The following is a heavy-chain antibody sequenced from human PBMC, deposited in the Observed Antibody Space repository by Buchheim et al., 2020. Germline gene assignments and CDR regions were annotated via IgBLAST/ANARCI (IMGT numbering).Heavy chain of an antibody. CDR2: ISYDGSNA. J-gene: IGHJ4*02. CDR1: GFTFSSYG. V-gene: IGHV3-30*18. Sequence: QVQLVESGGGVVQPGRSLRLSCAASGFTFSSYGMHWVRQAPGKGPEWVAVISYDGSNAYYADSVKGRFTISRDNSKNTLYLQMNSLRAEDTAVFYCAKTNYYESSGYIDYRGQGTL. D-gene: IGHD3-22*01. CDR3: AKTNYYESSGYIDY.